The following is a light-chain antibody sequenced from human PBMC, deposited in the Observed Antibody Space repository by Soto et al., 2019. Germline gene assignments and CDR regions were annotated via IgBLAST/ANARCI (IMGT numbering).Light chain of an antibody. CDR3: SSYAGSNVV. J-gene: IGLJ2*01. V-gene: IGLV2-8*01. Sequence: QSVLTQPPSASGSPGQSVTISCTGTSSDVGAYIFVSWYQQHPGKAPKLMVYDVNRRPPGVPDRFFGSKSGNTASLTVSGLQAEDEADYYCSSYAGSNVVFGGGTQRTVL. CDR1: SSDVGAYIF. CDR2: DVN.